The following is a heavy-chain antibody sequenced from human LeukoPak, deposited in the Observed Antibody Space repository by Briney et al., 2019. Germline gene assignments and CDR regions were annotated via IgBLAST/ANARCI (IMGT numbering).Heavy chain of an antibody. CDR1: GGSISSYY. V-gene: IGHV4-59*01. Sequence: SETLSLTCTVSGGSISSYYWSWIRQPPGKGLEWIGYIYYSGSTNYNPSLKSRVTISVDTSKNQFSLKLSSVTAADTAVYYCARGVVVVADQYAFDIWGQGTMVTVSS. CDR2: IYYSGST. D-gene: IGHD2-15*01. CDR3: ARGVVVVADQYAFDI. J-gene: IGHJ3*02.